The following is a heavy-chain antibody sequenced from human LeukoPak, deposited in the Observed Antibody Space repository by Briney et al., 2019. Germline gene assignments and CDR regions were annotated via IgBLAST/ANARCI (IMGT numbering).Heavy chain of an antibody. D-gene: IGHD5-18*01. CDR2: ISYDGSNK. CDR3: AKESIQLWLPDY. J-gene: IGHJ4*02. V-gene: IGHV3-30*18. Sequence: PGRSLRLSCAASGLTFSSYGMHWVRQAPGKGLEWVAVISYDGSNKYYADSVKGRFTISRDNSKNTLYLQMNSLRAEDTAVYYCAKESIQLWLPDYWGQGTLVTVSS. CDR1: GLTFSSYG.